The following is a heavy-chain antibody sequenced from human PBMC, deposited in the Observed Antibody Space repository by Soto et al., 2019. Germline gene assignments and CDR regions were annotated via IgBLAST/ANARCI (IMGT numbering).Heavy chain of an antibody. CDR1: GFIFSSFW. D-gene: IGHD3-10*01. V-gene: IGHV3-74*03. CDR2: INGDGASL. Sequence: EVRLEEAGGGFVQPGGSLRVSCSGSGFIFSSFWMHWVRQGPGKGLEWVSRINGDGASLAYADSVKGRFSISRDNVKNTLHLLMNSLGAVDTAVYFCAREGSLGLDVWGRGTTVTVSS. CDR3: AREGSLGLDV. J-gene: IGHJ6*02.